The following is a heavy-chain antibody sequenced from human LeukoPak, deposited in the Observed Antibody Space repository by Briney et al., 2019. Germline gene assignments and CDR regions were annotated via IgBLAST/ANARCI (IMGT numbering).Heavy chain of an antibody. CDR1: GFTVSSNY. J-gene: IGHJ4*02. V-gene: IGHV3-53*01. D-gene: IGHD3-22*01. CDR2: IYSGGST. Sequence: GGSLRLSCAASGFTVSSNYMSWVRQAPGKGLEWVSVIYSGGSTYYADSVKGRFTISRDNSKNTLYLQMNSLRAEDTAVYYCAIHYYDSSGHLDYWGQGTLVTVSS. CDR3: AIHYYDSSGHLDY.